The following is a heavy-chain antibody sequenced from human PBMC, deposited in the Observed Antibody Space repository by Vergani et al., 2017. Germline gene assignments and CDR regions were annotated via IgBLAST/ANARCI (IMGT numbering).Heavy chain of an antibody. CDR3: ARARTTVTTVYYYYMDV. CDR1: GGTFSSYA. D-gene: IGHD4-17*01. V-gene: IGHV1-69*04. J-gene: IGHJ6*03. Sequence: QVQLVQSGAEVKKPGSSAKVSCKASGGTFSSYAISWVRQAPGQGLEWMGRIIPNLGIANYAQKFQGRVTITADKSTSTAYMELSSLRSEDTAVYYCARARTTVTTVYYYYMDVWGKGTTVTVSS. CDR2: IIPNLGIA.